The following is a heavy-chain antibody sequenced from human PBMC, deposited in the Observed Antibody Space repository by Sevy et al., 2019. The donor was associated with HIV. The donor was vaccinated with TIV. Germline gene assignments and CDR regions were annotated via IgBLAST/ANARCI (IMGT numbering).Heavy chain of an antibody. J-gene: IGHJ4*02. Sequence: GGSLRLSCAASGFTFSANWMNWVRQAPGKGLEWVANIKGEGGDKHYVDSVEGRFTISRDNAKNLLYLQMNSLRVEDTAVYYGAHATFGRFDSWGQGTLVTVSS. CDR3: AHATFGRFDS. CDR1: GFTFSANW. CDR2: IKGEGGDK. V-gene: IGHV3-7*01. D-gene: IGHD3-16*01.